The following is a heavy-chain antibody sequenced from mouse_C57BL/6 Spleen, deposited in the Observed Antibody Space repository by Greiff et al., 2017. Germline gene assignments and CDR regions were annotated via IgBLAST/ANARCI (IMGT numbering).Heavy chain of an antibody. D-gene: IGHD2-4*01. Sequence: EVQLQESGGDLVKPGGSLKLSCAASGFTFSSYGMSWVRQTPDKRLEWVATISSGGSYTYYPDSVKGRFTISRDNAKNTLYLQMSSLKSEDTAMYYCARHRNYDYIYAMDYWGQGTSVTVSS. J-gene: IGHJ4*01. CDR2: ISSGGSYT. V-gene: IGHV5-6*01. CDR1: GFTFSSYG. CDR3: ARHRNYDYIYAMDY.